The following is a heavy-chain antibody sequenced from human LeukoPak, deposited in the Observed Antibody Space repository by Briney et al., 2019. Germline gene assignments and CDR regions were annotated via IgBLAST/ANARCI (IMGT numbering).Heavy chain of an antibody. D-gene: IGHD3-3*01. J-gene: IGHJ5*02. CDR1: GGSISSRDYY. CDR2: IYYSGTT. V-gene: IGHV4-30-4*08. CDR3: ARTHDFWSGYLNWFDP. Sequence: SETLSLTCTVSGGSISSRDYYWSWIRQPPGKGLERIAYIYYSGTTYYNPSLESRVTISVDTSKNQFSLKLGSVTAADTAVYYCARTHDFWSGYLNWFDPWGQGALVTVSS.